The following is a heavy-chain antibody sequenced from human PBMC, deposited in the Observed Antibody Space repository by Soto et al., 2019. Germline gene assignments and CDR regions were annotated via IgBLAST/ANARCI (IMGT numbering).Heavy chain of an antibody. CDR2: IYYSGST. D-gene: IGHD3-10*01. CDR3: ARAMYYYGSGTDRRWFDP. Sequence: SETLSLTCTVSGGSISSYYWSWIRQPPGKGLGWIGYIYYSGSTNYNPSLKSRVTISVDTSKNQFSLKLSSVTAADTAVYYCARAMYYYGSGTDRRWFDPWGQGTLVTVSS. V-gene: IGHV4-59*01. J-gene: IGHJ5*02. CDR1: GGSISSYY.